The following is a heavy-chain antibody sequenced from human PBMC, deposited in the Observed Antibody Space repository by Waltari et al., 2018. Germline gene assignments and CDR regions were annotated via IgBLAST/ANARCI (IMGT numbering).Heavy chain of an antibody. CDR1: GYSISSGYY. Sequence: QVQLQESGPGLVKPSETLSLTCAVSGYSISSGYYWGWIRQPPGKGLEWIGSIYHSGSTYYNPSLKSRVTISVDTSKNQFSLKLSSVTAADTAVYYCARDFGPPGGSGTRNWFDPWGQGTLVTVSS. V-gene: IGHV4-38-2*02. J-gene: IGHJ5*02. CDR3: ARDFGPPGGSGTRNWFDP. CDR2: IYHSGST. D-gene: IGHD2-15*01.